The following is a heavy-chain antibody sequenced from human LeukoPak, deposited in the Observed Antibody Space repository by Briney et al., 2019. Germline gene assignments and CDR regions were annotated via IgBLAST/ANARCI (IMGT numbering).Heavy chain of an antibody. CDR2: ISSSSSTI. J-gene: IGHJ4*02. CDR1: GFTFSSYS. D-gene: IGHD6-13*01. Sequence: GGSLRLSCAASGFTFSSYSMNWVRQAPGKGLEWVSYISSSSSTIYYADSVKGRFTISRDNAKNSLYLQMNSLRAEDTAVYYCARSHPYRIAAAGTFDYWGQGTLVTVSS. CDR3: ARSHPYRIAAAGTFDY. V-gene: IGHV3-48*04.